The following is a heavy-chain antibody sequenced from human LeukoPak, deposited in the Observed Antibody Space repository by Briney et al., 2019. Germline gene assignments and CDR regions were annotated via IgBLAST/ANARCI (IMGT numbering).Heavy chain of an antibody. CDR2: ISYDGSNK. Sequence: GGSLRLSCAASGFTFSSYAMHWVRQAPGKGLEWVAVISYDGSNKYYADSVKGRFTISRDNSKNTLYLQMNSLRAEDTAVYYCARSAYGDNFDYWSQGTLVTVSS. V-gene: IGHV3-30-3*01. D-gene: IGHD4-17*01. CDR1: GFTFSSYA. CDR3: ARSAYGDNFDY. J-gene: IGHJ4*02.